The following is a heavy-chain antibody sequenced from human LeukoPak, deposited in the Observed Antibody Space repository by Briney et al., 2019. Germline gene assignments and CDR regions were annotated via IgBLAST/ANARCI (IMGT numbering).Heavy chain of an antibody. D-gene: IGHD2-15*01. CDR3: ATDCSFRAAQSLSGGSCYSVG. CDR1: GYTLTELS. Sequence: ASVKVSCKVSGYTLTELSMHWVRQAPGKGLEWMGGFDPEDGETIYAQKFQGRVTMTEDTSTDTAYMELSSLRSEDTAVYYCATDCSFRAAQSLSGGSCYSVGWGQGTLVTVSS. J-gene: IGHJ4*02. CDR2: FDPEDGET. V-gene: IGHV1-24*01.